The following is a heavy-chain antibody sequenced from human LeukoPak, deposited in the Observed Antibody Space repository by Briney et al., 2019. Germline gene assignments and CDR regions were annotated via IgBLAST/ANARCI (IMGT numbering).Heavy chain of an antibody. CDR3: ARLPGGDSSSVVAFDI. Sequence: PSETLSLTCAVSGGSISTYDWSSIRQPAGKGLEWIGRIYTSGSTNYNPSLKSRVTMSVATSKNQCSLNLRSVTAADTAVYYCARLPGGDSSSVVAFDIWGQGTMVTVSS. CDR1: GGSISTYD. D-gene: IGHD6-13*01. J-gene: IGHJ3*02. V-gene: IGHV4-4*07. CDR2: IYTSGST.